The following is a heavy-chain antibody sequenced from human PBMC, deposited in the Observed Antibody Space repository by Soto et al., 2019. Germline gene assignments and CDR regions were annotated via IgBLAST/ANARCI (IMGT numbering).Heavy chain of an antibody. CDR2: ISSSSSYT. J-gene: IGHJ3*02. CDR1: GFTFSDYY. D-gene: IGHD3-10*01. V-gene: IGHV3-11*06. CDR3: ARGNAFPGVWHDAFDI. Sequence: QVQLVESGGGLVKPGGSLRLSCAASGFTFSDYYMSWIRQAPGKGLEWVSYISSSSSYTNYADSVKGRFTISRDNAKNSMYLEMNSLRAEDTAVYYCARGNAFPGVWHDAFDIWGQGTMVTVAS.